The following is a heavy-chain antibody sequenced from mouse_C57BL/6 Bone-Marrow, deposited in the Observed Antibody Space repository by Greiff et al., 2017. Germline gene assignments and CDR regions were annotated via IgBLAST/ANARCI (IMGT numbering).Heavy chain of an antibody. CDR2: IWRGGST. D-gene: IGHD1-1*01. V-gene: IGHV2-5*01. CDR1: GFSLTSYG. CDR3: AKKSSYWYGSSYAMDY. J-gene: IGHJ4*01. Sequence: QVHVKQSGPGLVQPSQSLSITCTVSGFSLTSYGVHWVRQSPGKGLEWLGVIWRGGSTDYNAAFMSRLSITKDNSKSQVFFKMNSLQADDTAIYYWAKKSSYWYGSSYAMDYWGQGTSVTVSS.